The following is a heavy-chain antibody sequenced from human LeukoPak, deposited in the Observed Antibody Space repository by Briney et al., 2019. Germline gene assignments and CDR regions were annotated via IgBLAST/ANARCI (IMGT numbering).Heavy chain of an antibody. J-gene: IGHJ4*02. CDR2: INHSGST. CDR3: AREEVAGTLDY. Sequence: SETLSLTCAVYGGSFSGYYWSWIRQPPGKGLEWIGEINHSGSTNYNPSLKSQVTISVDTSKNQFSLKLSSVTAADTAVYYCAREEVAGTLDYWGQGTLVTVSS. V-gene: IGHV4-34*01. D-gene: IGHD6-19*01. CDR1: GGSFSGYY.